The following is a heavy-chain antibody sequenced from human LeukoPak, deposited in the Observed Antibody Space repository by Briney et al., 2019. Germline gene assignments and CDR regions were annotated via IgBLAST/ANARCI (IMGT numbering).Heavy chain of an antibody. CDR2: IRSKADNYAT. Sequence: AGGSLRLSCAASGFTFSGSPILWLRQASGKGLEWVGRIRSKADNYATAYAASVQGRCTISRDDSKSTAYLQLNSLKTEDTAVYYCTQSNYWGQGALVTVSS. J-gene: IGHJ4*02. CDR3: TQSNY. V-gene: IGHV3-73*01. CDR1: GFTFSGSP.